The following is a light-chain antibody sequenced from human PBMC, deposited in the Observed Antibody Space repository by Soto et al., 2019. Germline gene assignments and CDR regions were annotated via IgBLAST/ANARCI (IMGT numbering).Light chain of an antibody. J-gene: IGLJ1*01. CDR2: EVN. V-gene: IGLV2-14*01. CDR1: FSDVGRYNS. Sequence: QSVLAQPASVSGSPGQSITISCTGTFSDVGRYNSVSWYQQRPGKAPKLMIFEVNNRPSGVSNRFSGSKSGNTASLAISGLQTEDEADYYCCSYTNTSDYVFGTGTKVT. CDR3: CSYTNTSDYV.